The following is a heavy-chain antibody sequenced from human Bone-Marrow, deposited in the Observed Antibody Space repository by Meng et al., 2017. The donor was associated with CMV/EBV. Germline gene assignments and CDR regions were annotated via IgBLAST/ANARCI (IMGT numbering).Heavy chain of an antibody. Sequence: ASVKVSCKVSGYNFGELSIHWVRQAPGKGLEWMIGFDPENGETVYAQKFRGRMTMTEDSSTDTAYMELSRLRSEDTAVYYCARDDPPNIGGGDCCSGFDPWGQGTLVTVSS. V-gene: IGHV1-24*01. CDR1: GYNFGELS. CDR3: ARDDPPNIGGGDCCSGFDP. D-gene: IGHD2-21*01. CDR2: FDPENGET. J-gene: IGHJ5*02.